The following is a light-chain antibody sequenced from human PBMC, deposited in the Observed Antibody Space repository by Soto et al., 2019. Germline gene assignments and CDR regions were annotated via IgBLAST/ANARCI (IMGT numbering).Light chain of an antibody. CDR2: GAS. CDR3: QQFSSSPLT. V-gene: IGKV3-20*01. J-gene: IGKJ4*01. CDR1: QSVRSSH. Sequence: EIVLTQSPGTLSLSPGERATLSCRASQSVRSSHLAWYQQKSGQAPRLLIYGASSRATGIPDRFSGSGSGTDFTLTISRLEPEDFAVYHCQQFSSSPLTFRGGTKVEI.